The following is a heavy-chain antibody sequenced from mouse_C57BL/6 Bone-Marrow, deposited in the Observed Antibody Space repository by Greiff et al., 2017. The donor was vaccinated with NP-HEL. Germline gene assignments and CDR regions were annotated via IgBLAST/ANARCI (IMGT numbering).Heavy chain of an antibody. D-gene: IGHD1-1*01. CDR1: GYTFTSYW. CDR2: INPSNGGT. V-gene: IGHV1-53*01. J-gene: IGHJ2*01. Sequence: QVQLQQPGTELVKPGASVKLSCKASGYTFTSYWMHWVKQRPGQGLEWIGNINPSNGGTNYNEKFKSKATLTVDKSSSTAYMQLSSLTSADSAVYDCARSGVYYNGSSYYFDDWGQGTTLTVSS. CDR3: ARSGVYYNGSSYYFDD.